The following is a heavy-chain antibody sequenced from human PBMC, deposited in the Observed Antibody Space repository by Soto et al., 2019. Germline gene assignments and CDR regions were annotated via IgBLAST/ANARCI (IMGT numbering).Heavy chain of an antibody. CDR2: IYYSGST. Sequence: SETLSLTCTVSGGSISSSSYYWGWIRQPPGKGLEWIGSIYYSGSTYYNPSLKSRVTISVDTSKNQFSLKLSSVTAADTAVYYCAARVTVNHNWFDPWGQGTLVTVSS. D-gene: IGHD1-20*01. CDR1: GGSISSSSYY. CDR3: AARVTVNHNWFDP. V-gene: IGHV4-39*01. J-gene: IGHJ5*02.